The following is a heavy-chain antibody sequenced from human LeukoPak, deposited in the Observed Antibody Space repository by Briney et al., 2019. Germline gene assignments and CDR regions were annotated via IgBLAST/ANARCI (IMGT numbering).Heavy chain of an antibody. Sequence: GGSLRLSCAASGFTFSSFDMHWVRQPTGQGLEWVSTIGTASDTYNPGSVEGRFTLSRDNAKNSLYLQMNSLTAGDTAVYYCARGPPRGKYYYMDVWGKGTTVTVS. CDR1: GFTFSSFD. CDR3: ARGPPRGKYYYMDV. D-gene: IGHD1-1*01. V-gene: IGHV3-13*01. CDR2: IGTASDT. J-gene: IGHJ6*03.